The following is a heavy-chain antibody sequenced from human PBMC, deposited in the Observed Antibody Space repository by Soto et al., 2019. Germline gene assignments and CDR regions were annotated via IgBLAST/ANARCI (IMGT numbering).Heavy chain of an antibody. D-gene: IGHD3-10*01. CDR3: ARGARNYYYFDY. Sequence: EVHLVESGGGLVQPGGSLRLSCAASGFIFSDYWIHWVRQAPGKGLVWVSRIKSDESTTNYADSVWGRLTISRDNAKNTVYLQMNSLRAEDTAVYYCARGARNYYYFDYWGQGTLVTVSS. CDR1: GFIFSDYW. CDR2: IKSDESTT. J-gene: IGHJ4*02. V-gene: IGHV3-74*01.